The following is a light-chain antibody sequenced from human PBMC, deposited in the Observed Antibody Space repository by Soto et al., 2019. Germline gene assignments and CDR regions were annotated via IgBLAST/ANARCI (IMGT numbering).Light chain of an antibody. CDR1: QGVRYNY. Sequence: EILLTQSPGTLSLSPSETATLSCRASQGVRYNYLAWYQQRPGQPPRLLIYAAASRASGIPDRFSGSGSGTDFTLTISSLEPEDFAVYYCQQRSNWPPITFGQGTRLEIK. V-gene: IGKV3D-20*02. CDR3: QQRSNWPPIT. CDR2: AAA. J-gene: IGKJ5*01.